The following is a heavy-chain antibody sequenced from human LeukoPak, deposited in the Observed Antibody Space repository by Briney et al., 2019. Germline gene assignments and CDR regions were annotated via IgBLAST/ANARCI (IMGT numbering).Heavy chain of an antibody. CDR2: ISWNSDDI. V-gene: IGHV3-9*01. CDR1: GFNFADYG. CDR3: AKDRRITMLRGVFQH. Sequence: GGSLRLSCAGSGFNFADYGMHWVRQAPGKGLEWVSGISWNSDDIDYADSVKGRFIISRDNAKNSLYLQMNSLRAEDTALYYCAKDRRITMLRGVFQHWGRGTRVTVSS. J-gene: IGHJ1*01. D-gene: IGHD3-10*01.